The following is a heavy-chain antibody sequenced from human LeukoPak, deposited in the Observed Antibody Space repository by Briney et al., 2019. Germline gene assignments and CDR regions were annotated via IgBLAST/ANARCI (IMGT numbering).Heavy chain of an antibody. D-gene: IGHD4-17*01. CDR3: ARDATVTLCLHYYFDY. V-gene: IGHV1-18*01. CDR1: GYTFTSYG. J-gene: IGHJ4*02. CDR2: ISAYNGNT. Sequence: ASVKVSCKASGYTFTSYGISWVRQAPGQGLEWMGWISAYNGNTNYAQKLQGRVTITTDTSTSTAYMELRSLRSDDTAVYYCARDATVTLCLHYYFDYWGQGTLVTVSS.